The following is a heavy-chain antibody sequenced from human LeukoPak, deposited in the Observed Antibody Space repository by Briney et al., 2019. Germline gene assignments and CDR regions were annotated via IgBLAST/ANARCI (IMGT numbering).Heavy chain of an antibody. D-gene: IGHD1-26*01. J-gene: IGHJ4*02. Sequence: GGSLRLSCAASGFTFSSYAMSWVRQAPGKGLEWVALISYDGSNKYYADSVKGRFTISRDNSKNTLYLQMNSLRAEDTAVYYCATRVGADFDYWGQGTLVTVSS. CDR1: GFTFSSYA. V-gene: IGHV3-30*03. CDR2: ISYDGSNK. CDR3: ATRVGADFDY.